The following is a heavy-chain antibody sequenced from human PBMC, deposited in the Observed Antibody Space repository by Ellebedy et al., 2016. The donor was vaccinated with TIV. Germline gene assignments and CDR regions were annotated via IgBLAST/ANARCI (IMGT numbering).Heavy chain of an antibody. V-gene: IGHV3-23*01. J-gene: IGHJ4*02. CDR1: GFTFRSYA. Sequence: PGGSLRLSCAASGFTFRSYAMSWVRQAPGKGLEWVSGISGSGGDTFYADSVKGRFTISRDTSKNTLYLQMNSLRAEDTAVYYCAKISSVYYPFDFDYWGQGTLVTVSS. CDR3: AKISSVYYPFDFDY. D-gene: IGHD3-22*01. CDR2: ISGSGGDT.